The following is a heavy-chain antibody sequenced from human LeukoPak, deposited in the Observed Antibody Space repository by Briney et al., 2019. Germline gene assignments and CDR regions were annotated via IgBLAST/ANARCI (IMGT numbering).Heavy chain of an antibody. CDR1: GFTFSDYG. D-gene: IGHD5-24*01. CDR2: IRYDGSNK. V-gene: IGHV3-30*02. Sequence: PGGSLRLSSAASGFTFSDYGMHWVRQAPGKGLEWVAFIRYDGSNKNYADSVKGRFTISRDNSKNSLYLQMNSLRTEDTALYYCARDVEMATIVITFDYWGQGTLVTVSS. J-gene: IGHJ4*02. CDR3: ARDVEMATIVITFDY.